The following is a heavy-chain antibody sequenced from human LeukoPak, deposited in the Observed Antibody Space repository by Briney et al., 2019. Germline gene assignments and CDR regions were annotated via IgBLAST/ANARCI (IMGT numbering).Heavy chain of an antibody. CDR2: MNPNSGNT. CDR3: ARGSSPDYGDYVFDP. Sequence: GASVKVSCKASGGTFSSYTISWVRQAPGQRLEWMGWMNPNSGNTGYAQKFRGRVTITRNTSISTAYMELSSLRSEDTAVYYCARGSSPDYGDYVFDPWGQGTLVTVSS. J-gene: IGHJ5*02. CDR1: GGTFSSYT. V-gene: IGHV1-8*03. D-gene: IGHD4-17*01.